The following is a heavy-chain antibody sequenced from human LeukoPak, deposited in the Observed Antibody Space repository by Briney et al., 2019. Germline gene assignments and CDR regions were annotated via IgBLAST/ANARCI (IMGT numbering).Heavy chain of an antibody. D-gene: IGHD3-22*01. CDR2: IYHSGST. CDR1: GGSISSGGYS. Sequence: PSETLSLTRAVSGGSISSGGYSWSWIRQPPGKGLEWIGYIYHSGSTSYNPSLTSRVTLSVDRSKNQFSLKLSSVTAADTAVYYCARDSSGYYFDYWGQGTLVTVSS. J-gene: IGHJ4*02. CDR3: ARDSSGYYFDY. V-gene: IGHV4-30-2*01.